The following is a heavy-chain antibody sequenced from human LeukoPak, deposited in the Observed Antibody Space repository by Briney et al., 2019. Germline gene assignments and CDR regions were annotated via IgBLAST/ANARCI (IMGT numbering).Heavy chain of an antibody. Sequence: SETLSLTCTVSGGSISSYYWSWIRQPPGKGLEWIGYIYYSGSTNYNPSLKSRVTISVDTSKNQFSLKLSSVTAADTAVYYCARESARGYDFWSGPDAFDIWGQGTVVTVSS. V-gene: IGHV4-59*01. J-gene: IGHJ3*02. CDR1: GGSISSYY. CDR2: IYYSGST. CDR3: ARESARGYDFWSGPDAFDI. D-gene: IGHD3-3*01.